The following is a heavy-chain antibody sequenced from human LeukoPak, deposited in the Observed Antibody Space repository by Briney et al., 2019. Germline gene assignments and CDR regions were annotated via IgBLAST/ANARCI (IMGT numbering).Heavy chain of an antibody. CDR1: AGSFSSDDYY. D-gene: IGHD5-24*01. CDR2: ISHSGSA. V-gene: IGHV4-30-2*01. Sequence: SETLSLTCTVSAGSFSSDDYYWSWVRQPAGKGLEWIGYISHSGSAYYNPSLKSRVTISVDRSKNQFSLKLSSVTAADTAAYYCARDGVEMATDYYYGVDVWGQGTTVIVSS. CDR3: ARDGVEMATDYYYGVDV. J-gene: IGHJ6*02.